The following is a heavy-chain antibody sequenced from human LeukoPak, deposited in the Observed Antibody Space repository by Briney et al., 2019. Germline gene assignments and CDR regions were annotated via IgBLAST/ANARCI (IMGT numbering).Heavy chain of an antibody. CDR3: LRRQALRGRHRAFDP. V-gene: IGHV1-69*05. Sequence: SVKVSCKASGGTFSNYAISWVRQAPGQGLEWLGGIIPMFGTAKYAQNFQGRVTITTDESTTTAYMELISLRFEDTAVYYCLRRQALRGRHRAFDPWGQGTLVTVTS. CDR1: GGTFSNYA. J-gene: IGHJ5*02. D-gene: IGHD6-25*01. CDR2: IIPMFGTA.